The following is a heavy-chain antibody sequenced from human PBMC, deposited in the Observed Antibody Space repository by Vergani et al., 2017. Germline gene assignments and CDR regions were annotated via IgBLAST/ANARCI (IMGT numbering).Heavy chain of an antibody. V-gene: IGHV3-74*03. CDR3: VRTEYCTGSACNTRFDS. J-gene: IGHJ5*01. Sequence: EVQLVESGGGSVQSGGSLRLSCVASVFSFNTYWMHWVRQVPGKGLMWVARIDEYGNRATYGDFETGRFTISRDNAKNTVFLQMNNLRADDAGVYYCVRTEYCTGSACNTRFDSWGQGALVTVSS. CDR2: IDEYGNRA. D-gene: IGHD2-8*02. CDR1: VFSFNTYW.